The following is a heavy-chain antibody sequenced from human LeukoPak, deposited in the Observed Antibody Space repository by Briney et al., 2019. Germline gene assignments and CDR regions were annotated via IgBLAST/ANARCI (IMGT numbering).Heavy chain of an antibody. V-gene: IGHV3-15*07. D-gene: IGHD3-10*01. J-gene: IGHJ6*01. CDR3: TTNRPGGWFGELAV. Sequence: GGSLRLSCAASGFTFSNAWMNWVRQAPGKGLEWVGRIKSKTDGGTTDYAAPVKGRFTISRDDSKNTLYLQMNSLKTEDTAVYHCTTNRPGGWFGELAVWGQGTPVTVSS. CDR1: GFTFSNAW. CDR2: IKSKTDGGTT.